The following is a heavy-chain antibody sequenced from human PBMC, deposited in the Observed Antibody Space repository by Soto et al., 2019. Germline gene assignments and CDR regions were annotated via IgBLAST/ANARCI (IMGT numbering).Heavy chain of an antibody. CDR3: ARDGDYYGSGSSATYYYYYGMDV. D-gene: IGHD3-10*01. V-gene: IGHV3-21*01. Sequence: GGSLRLSCAASGFTFSSYRMNWVRQAPGKGLEWVSSISSSSSYIYYADSVKGRFTISRDNAKNSLYLQMNSLRAEDTAVYYCARDGDYYGSGSSATYYYYYGMDVWGQGTTVTVSS. J-gene: IGHJ6*02. CDR1: GFTFSSYR. CDR2: ISSSSSYI.